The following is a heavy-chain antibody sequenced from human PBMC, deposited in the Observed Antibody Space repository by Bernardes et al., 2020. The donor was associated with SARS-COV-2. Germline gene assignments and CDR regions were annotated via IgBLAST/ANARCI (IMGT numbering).Heavy chain of an antibody. Sequence: GGSLRLSCAASGFTFSGYTMHWVRQAPGKGLEWVALISYDGIDKDYSDSVKGRFTISRDNSKSTLYLQMNTLGAEDTSMYYCTRDYADPDAYYFDYWGQGALVIVSS. CDR3: TRDYADPDAYYFDY. CDR2: ISYDGIDK. V-gene: IGHV3-30-3*01. D-gene: IGHD2-2*01. J-gene: IGHJ4*02. CDR1: GFTFSGYT.